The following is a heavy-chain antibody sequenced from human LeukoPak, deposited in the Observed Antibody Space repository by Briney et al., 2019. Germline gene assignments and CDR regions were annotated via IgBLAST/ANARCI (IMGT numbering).Heavy chain of an antibody. D-gene: IGHD4-23*01. Sequence: SETLSLTCTVSGGSISSYYWSWIRQPPGKGLEWTGYIYYSGSTNYNPSLKSRVTISVDTSKNQFSLKLSSVTAADTAVYYCARVLDGGNSYYFDYWGQGTLVTVSS. V-gene: IGHV4-59*01. J-gene: IGHJ4*02. CDR2: IYYSGST. CDR3: ARVLDGGNSYYFDY. CDR1: GGSISSYY.